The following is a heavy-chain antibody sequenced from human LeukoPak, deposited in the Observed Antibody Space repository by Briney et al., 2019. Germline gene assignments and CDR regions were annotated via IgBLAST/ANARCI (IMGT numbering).Heavy chain of an antibody. CDR3: APPPIAATGN. Sequence: GGSLRLSCAASGFTFSSYSMNWVRQAPGEGLEWVANIRQDGGAKNYVDSVKGRFTISRDNAKKSLYLQMNSLRAEDTAVYYCAPPPIAATGNWGQGTLVTVSS. CDR2: IRQDGGAK. CDR1: GFTFSSYS. D-gene: IGHD6-13*01. V-gene: IGHV3-7*01. J-gene: IGHJ4*02.